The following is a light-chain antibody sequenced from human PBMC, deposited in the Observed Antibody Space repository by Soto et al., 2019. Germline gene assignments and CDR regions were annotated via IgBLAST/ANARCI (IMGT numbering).Light chain of an antibody. J-gene: IGLJ2*01. CDR3: ASWDDSLDGVV. CDR1: KSNIGSNT. CDR2: SNK. V-gene: IGLV1-44*01. Sequence: QAVVTQPPSASGTPGQRVTISCSGSKSNIGSNTVNWYQQLPGTAPKVVIYSNKQRPSGVPDRFSGSKSGTSASLAISGLQSEDEADYYCASWDDSLDGVVFGGGTKLTVL.